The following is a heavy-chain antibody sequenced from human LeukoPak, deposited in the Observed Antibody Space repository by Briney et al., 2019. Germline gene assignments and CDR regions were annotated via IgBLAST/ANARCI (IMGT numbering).Heavy chain of an antibody. V-gene: IGHV3-7*01. J-gene: IGHJ4*02. CDR3: ARDTRTFDY. D-gene: IGHD1-26*01. CDR2: IKQDGSEK. CDR1: GFTFSSYR. Sequence: PGGSLRLSCAVSGFTFSSYRMNWVRQAPGKGLEWVANIKQDGSEKYYVDSVKGRFTISRDNAKGSLFLQMNSLRAEDTAVYYSARDTRTFDYWGQGTLVTVSS.